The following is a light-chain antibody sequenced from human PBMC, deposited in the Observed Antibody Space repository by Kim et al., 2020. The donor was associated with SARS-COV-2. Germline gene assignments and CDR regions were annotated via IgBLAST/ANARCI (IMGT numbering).Light chain of an antibody. CDR2: SDT. Sequence: SVVLGQTAKSTCGGNNIGTKFVHWYQQEPGQAPVLVIYSDTKRPSGIPERFSGSTSENTATLTISGAQAGDEADYYCQIWDNDTGVFGGGTQLTVL. CDR3: QIWDNDTGV. CDR1: NIGTKF. V-gene: IGLV3-9*01. J-gene: IGLJ3*02.